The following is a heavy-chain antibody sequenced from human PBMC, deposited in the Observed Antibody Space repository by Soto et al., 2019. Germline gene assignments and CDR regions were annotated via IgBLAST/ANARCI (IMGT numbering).Heavy chain of an antibody. Sequence: GGSLRLSCAASGFTFDDYAMHWVRQAPGKGLEWVSGISWNSGSIGYADSVKGRFTISRDNAKNSLYLQMNSLRAEDTALYYCAKARGYSYGDLFDYWGQGTLVTVSS. CDR1: GFTFDDYA. CDR3: AKARGYSYGDLFDY. D-gene: IGHD5-18*01. J-gene: IGHJ4*02. V-gene: IGHV3-9*01. CDR2: ISWNSGSI.